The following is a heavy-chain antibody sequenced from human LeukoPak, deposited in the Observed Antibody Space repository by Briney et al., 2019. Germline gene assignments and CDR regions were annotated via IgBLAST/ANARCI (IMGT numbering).Heavy chain of an antibody. J-gene: IGHJ3*02. CDR1: GFTFSSYW. CDR2: IKQDGSEK. D-gene: IGHD6-6*01. V-gene: IGHV3-7*01. CDR3: ARDRRGRPAAFDI. Sequence: PGGSLRLSCAASGFTFSSYWMSWVRQAPGKGLEWVANIKQDGSEKYYVDSVKGRFTISRDNAKNSLYLQMNSLRAEDTAVYYCARDRRGRPAAFDIWGQGTMVTVSS.